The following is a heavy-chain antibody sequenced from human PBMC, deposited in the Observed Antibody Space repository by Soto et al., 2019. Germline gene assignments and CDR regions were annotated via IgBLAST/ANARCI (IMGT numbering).Heavy chain of an antibody. J-gene: IGHJ4*02. CDR3: ARVPFYCSGGSCYPESFDY. CDR2: IYYSGST. D-gene: IGHD2-15*01. V-gene: IGHV4-59*01. Sequence: SETLSLTCTVSGGSISSYYWSWIRQPPGKELEGIGYIYYSGSTNYNPSLKSRVTISVDTSKNQFSLKLSSVTAADTAVYYCARVPFYCSGGSCYPESFDYWGQGTLVTVSS. CDR1: GGSISSYY.